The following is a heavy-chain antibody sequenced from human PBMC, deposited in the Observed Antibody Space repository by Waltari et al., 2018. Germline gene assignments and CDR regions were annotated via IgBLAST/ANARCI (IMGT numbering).Heavy chain of an antibody. CDR1: GYTSTTYD. Sequence: QVQLVQSGAEVKKPGASVKVSCRPSGYTSTTYDINWVRQATGQGLEWMGWRSPNSGNAGYAQKFQVRLTFTWDTSMNIAYMELSSLRSEDTALYYCARNAHYYFNYWGQGTLITVSS. D-gene: IGHD2-8*01. J-gene: IGHJ4*02. CDR3: ARNAHYYFNY. CDR2: RSPNSGNA. V-gene: IGHV1-8*03.